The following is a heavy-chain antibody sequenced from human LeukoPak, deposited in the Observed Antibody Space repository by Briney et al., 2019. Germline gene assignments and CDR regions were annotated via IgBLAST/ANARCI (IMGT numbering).Heavy chain of an antibody. CDR1: GGSISSYY. CDR2: IYTSGST. V-gene: IGHV4-4*07. J-gene: IGHJ4*02. CDR3: ARHGIAVAGTSFDY. D-gene: IGHD6-19*01. Sequence: SETLSLTCTVSGGSISSYYWSWIRQPAGKGLEWIGRIYTSGSTNYNPSLKSRVTISVDTSKNQFSLKLSSVTAADTAVYYCARHGIAVAGTSFDYWGQGTLVTVSS.